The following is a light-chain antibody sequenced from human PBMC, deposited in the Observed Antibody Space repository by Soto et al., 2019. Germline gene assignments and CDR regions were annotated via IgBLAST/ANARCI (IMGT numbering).Light chain of an antibody. Sequence: VLTQSPGTRSLSPRERATISWRASQSVSSSYLACYSQNPAQAPRLLTYVTSSRATGLPDRFSGSGSGTVFTLTISRLETEDVAVYYCQQYGSSPETFGQGTKVDIK. CDR2: VTS. J-gene: IGKJ1*01. CDR1: QSVSSSY. CDR3: QQYGSSPET. V-gene: IGKV3-20*01.